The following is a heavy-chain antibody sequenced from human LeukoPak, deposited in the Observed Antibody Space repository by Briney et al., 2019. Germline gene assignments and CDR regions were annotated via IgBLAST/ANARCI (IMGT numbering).Heavy chain of an antibody. V-gene: IGHV3-23*01. CDR1: GFTSSTYS. CDR2: ISGSGGST. D-gene: IGHD3-10*01. CDR3: AKGYYGSGSYGWFDP. Sequence: GGSLRLSCEVSGFTSSTYSMNWVRQAPGKGLEWVSAISGSGGSTYYADSVKGRFTISRDNSKNTLYLHMNSLRAEDTAVYYCAKGYYGSGSYGWFDPWGQGTLVTVSS. J-gene: IGHJ5*02.